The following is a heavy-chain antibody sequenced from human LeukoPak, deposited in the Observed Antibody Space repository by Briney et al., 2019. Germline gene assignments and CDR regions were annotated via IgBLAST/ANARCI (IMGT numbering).Heavy chain of an antibody. CDR1: GYTFTNYG. Sequence: ASVKVSCKASGYTFTNYGISWMRQAPGQGLEWLGWISAYNGNTNYAQKLQDRVTMATDTSTTTAYMEVRSLRSDDTAVYYCARERHEFYYGSGSYFYWGQGTLVTVSS. D-gene: IGHD3-10*01. J-gene: IGHJ4*02. CDR3: ARERHEFYYGSGSYFY. V-gene: IGHV1-18*01. CDR2: ISAYNGNT.